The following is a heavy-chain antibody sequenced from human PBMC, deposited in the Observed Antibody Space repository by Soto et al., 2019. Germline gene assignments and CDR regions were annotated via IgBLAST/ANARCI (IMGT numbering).Heavy chain of an antibody. CDR3: GRKSTYYGDRSGRMDV. D-gene: IGHD3-22*01. Sequence: EVQLVESGGGLVQPGGSLRLSCAASGFTFSSYSMNWVRQAPGKGLEWVSSISSSSSTIYYSPSVKDRFTISRDNAKNSLYLQMNCLRDADTAVYYCGRKSTYYGDRSGRMDVWGQGTRVTVSS. J-gene: IGHJ6*01. CDR1: GFTFSSYS. CDR2: ISSSSSTI. V-gene: IGHV3-48*02.